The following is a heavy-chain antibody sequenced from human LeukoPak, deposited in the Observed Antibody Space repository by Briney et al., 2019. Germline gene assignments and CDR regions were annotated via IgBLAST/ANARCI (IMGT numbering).Heavy chain of an antibody. CDR1: GYTFTSYD. D-gene: IGHD3-10*01. CDR2: MNPNSGNT. CDR3: ARVYYYGSGSYYSPWFDP. J-gene: IGHJ5*02. Sequence: GASVKVSCKASGYTFTSYDINWVRQATGQGLEWMGWMNPNSGNTGYAQKFQGRVTMTRNTSISTAYMELSSVRSEDTAVYYCARVYYYGSGSYYSPWFDPWGQGTLVTVSS. V-gene: IGHV1-8*01.